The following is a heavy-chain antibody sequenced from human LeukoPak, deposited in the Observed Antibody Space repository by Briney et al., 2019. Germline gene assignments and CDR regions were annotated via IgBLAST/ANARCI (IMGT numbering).Heavy chain of an antibody. J-gene: IGHJ4*02. CDR2: IIPIFGTA. Sequence: SVKVSCKASGGTFSSYAISWERQAPGQGLEWMGGIIPIFGTANYAQKFQGRVTITADKSTSTAYMELSSLRSEDTAVYYCASIGYCSGGSCRHRDYWGQGTLVTVSS. V-gene: IGHV1-69*06. CDR3: ASIGYCSGGSCRHRDY. D-gene: IGHD2-15*01. CDR1: GGTFSSYA.